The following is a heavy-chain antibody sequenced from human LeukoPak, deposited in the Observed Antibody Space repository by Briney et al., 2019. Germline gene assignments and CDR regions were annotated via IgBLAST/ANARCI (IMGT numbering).Heavy chain of an antibody. CDR2: INPNSGGT. V-gene: IGHV1-2*02. CDR1: GYTFTGYY. J-gene: IGHJ6*03. CDR3: ARVKGSDYDFWSGYYPYYYYMDV. Sequence: GASVKVSCKASGYTFTGYYMHWVRQAPGQGLEWMGWINPNSGGTNYAQKFQGGVTMTRDTSISTAYMELSRLRSDDTAVYYCARVKGSDYDFWSGYYPYYYYMDVWGKGTTVTVSS. D-gene: IGHD3-3*01.